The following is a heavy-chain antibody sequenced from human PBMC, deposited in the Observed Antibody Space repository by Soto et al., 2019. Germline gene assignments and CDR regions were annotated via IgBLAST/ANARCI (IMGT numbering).Heavy chain of an antibody. CDR1: GFTFSSYG. J-gene: IGHJ6*02. CDR3: AREGGVRGVYYGMDV. CDR2: IWYDGSNK. V-gene: IGHV3-33*01. Sequence: QVQLVESGGGVVQPGRSLRLSCAASGFTFSSYGMHWVRQAPGKGLEWVAVIWYDGSNKYYADSVKGRFTISRDNSKNTLYPQMNSLRAEDTAVYYCAREGGVRGVYYGMDVWGQGTTVTVSS. D-gene: IGHD3-10*01.